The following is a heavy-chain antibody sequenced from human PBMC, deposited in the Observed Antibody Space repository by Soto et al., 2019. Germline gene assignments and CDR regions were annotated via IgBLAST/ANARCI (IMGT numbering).Heavy chain of an antibody. V-gene: IGHV4-30-4*01. J-gene: IGHJ6*02. CDR3: ARNTTPRYCSSTSCYGRRYYYYYYGMDV. CDR1: GGSISSGDYY. Sequence: LSLTCTVSGGSISSGDYYWSWIRQPPGKGLEWIGYIYYSGSTYYNPSLKSRVTISVDTSKNQFSLKLSSVTAADTAVYYCARNTTPRYCSSTSCYGRRYYYYYYGMDVWGQGTTVTVSS. CDR2: IYYSGST. D-gene: IGHD2-2*01.